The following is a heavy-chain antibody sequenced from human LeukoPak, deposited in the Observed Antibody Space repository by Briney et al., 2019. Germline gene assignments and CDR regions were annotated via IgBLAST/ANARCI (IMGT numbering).Heavy chain of an antibody. Sequence: GGSLRLSCAASGFTFSSYAMSWVRQAPGKGLEWVANIKQDGSEEYYVDSVKGRFTISRDNAKDSLSLQMNSLRVEDTAVYYCARNGRVLEWVYWYFDLWGRGTLVTVSS. CDR3: ARNGRVLEWVYWYFDL. V-gene: IGHV3-7*01. CDR2: IKQDGSEE. CDR1: GFTFSSYA. J-gene: IGHJ2*01. D-gene: IGHD3-3*01.